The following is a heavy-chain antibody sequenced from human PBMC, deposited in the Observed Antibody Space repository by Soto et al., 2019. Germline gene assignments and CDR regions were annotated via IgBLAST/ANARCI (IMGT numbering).Heavy chain of an antibody. CDR3: ARGTYDILTGYYDY. D-gene: IGHD3-9*01. CDR1: GFTFSSYS. J-gene: IGHJ4*02. Sequence: PGGSLRLSCAASGFTFSSYSMNWVRQAPGKGLEWVSSISSSSSYIYYADSVKGRFTISRDNAKNSLYLQMNSLRAEDTAVYYCARGTYDILTGYYDYWGQGTLVTVSS. V-gene: IGHV3-21*01. CDR2: ISSSSSYI.